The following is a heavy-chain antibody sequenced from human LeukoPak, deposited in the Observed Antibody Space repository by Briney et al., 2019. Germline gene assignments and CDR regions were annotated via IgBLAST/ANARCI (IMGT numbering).Heavy chain of an antibody. CDR1: GFTFSSYA. Sequence: GGSLRLSCAASGFTFSSYAMSWVRQAPGKGREWVSAISGSGGSTYYADSVKGRFTISRDNSKNTLYLQMNSLRAEDTAVYYCAKGSQDAGYFDLWGRGTLVTVSS. V-gene: IGHV3-23*01. CDR3: AKGSQDAGYFDL. CDR2: ISGSGGST. D-gene: IGHD2-15*01. J-gene: IGHJ2*01.